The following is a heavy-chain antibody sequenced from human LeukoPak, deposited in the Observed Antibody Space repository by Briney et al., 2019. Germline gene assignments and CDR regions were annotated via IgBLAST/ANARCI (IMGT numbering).Heavy chain of an antibody. CDR1: GGSISSYY. CDR2: ISGSGGST. J-gene: IGHJ4*02. Sequence: ETLSLTCTVSGGSISSYYWSWVRQAPGKGLEWVSAISGSGGSTYYADSVKGRFTISRDNSKNTLYLQMNSLRAEDTAVYYCAKPFSNDYGDYWGQGTLVTVSS. CDR3: AKPFSNDYGDY. D-gene: IGHD3-3*01. V-gene: IGHV3-23*01.